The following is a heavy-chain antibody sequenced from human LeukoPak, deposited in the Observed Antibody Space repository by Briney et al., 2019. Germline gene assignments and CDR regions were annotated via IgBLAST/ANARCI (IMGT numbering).Heavy chain of an antibody. CDR3: AGVFEGYCSGGSCYFFDY. CDR2: IIPIFGTA. V-gene: IGHV1-69*01. D-gene: IGHD2-15*01. Sequence: SVKVSCKASGGTFSSYAISWVRQAPGQGLEWMGGIIPIFGTANYAQKFQGRVTITADESTSTAYMELSSLRSEDTAVYYCAGVFEGYCSGGSCYFFDYWGQGTLVTVSS. J-gene: IGHJ4*02. CDR1: GGTFSSYA.